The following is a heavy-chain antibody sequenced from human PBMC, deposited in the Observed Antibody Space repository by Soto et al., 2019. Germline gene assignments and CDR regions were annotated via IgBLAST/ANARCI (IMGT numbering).Heavy chain of an antibody. Sequence: PSQTLSLTCAISGDSVSSNSAAWNWIRQSPSRGLEWLGRTYYRSKWYNDYAVSVKSRITINPDTSKNQFSLQLNSVTPGERAVFYCESPGAVGKGFFDLWGKGKMVPV. V-gene: IGHV6-1*01. CDR3: ESPGAVGKGFFDL. CDR1: GDSVSSNSAA. CDR2: TYYRSKWYN. D-gene: IGHD6-13*01. J-gene: IGHJ3*01.